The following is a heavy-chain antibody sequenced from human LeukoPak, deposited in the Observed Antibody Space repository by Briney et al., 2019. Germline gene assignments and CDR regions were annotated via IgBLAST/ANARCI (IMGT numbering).Heavy chain of an antibody. V-gene: IGHV3-48*03. CDR1: GFTFRSYE. Sequence: GGSLRLSCAASGFTFRSYEMHWVRQAPGKGLEWLSYISSSGAIIYYADSVKGRFTISRDNSKNTVFLQMDSLRAEDTALYYCAKERTRVTGGWTWGQGTLVTVSS. J-gene: IGHJ5*02. D-gene: IGHD2-21*02. CDR3: AKERTRVTGGWT. CDR2: ISSSGAII.